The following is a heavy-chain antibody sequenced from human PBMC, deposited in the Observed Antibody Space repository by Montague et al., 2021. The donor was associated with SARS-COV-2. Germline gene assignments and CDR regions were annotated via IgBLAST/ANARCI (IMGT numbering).Heavy chain of an antibody. Sequence: SETLSLTCAVSGGSISSSNWWSWVRQPPGKGLEWIGEIYHSGSTNYNPSLKGRVTISVDKSKNQFSLKLSSVTAADTAVYYCARDYGDYGSGYYYGMDVWGQGTTVTVSS. D-gene: IGHD4-17*01. V-gene: IGHV4-4*02. J-gene: IGHJ6*02. CDR1: GGSISSSNW. CDR3: ARDYGDYGSGYYYGMDV. CDR2: IYHSGST.